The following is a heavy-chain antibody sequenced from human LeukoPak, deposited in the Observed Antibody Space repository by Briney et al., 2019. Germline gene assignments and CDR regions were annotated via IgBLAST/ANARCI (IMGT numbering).Heavy chain of an antibody. CDR2: IYTSGST. J-gene: IGHJ6*03. CDR3: ARVRVTMVRGVIPYYYYYYMDV. D-gene: IGHD3-10*01. Sequence: PSETLSLTCTVSGRSLSSGSYYWSWLRQPAGKGLEWIGRIYTSGSTNYNPSLKSRVTISVDTSKNQFSLKLSSVTAADTAVYYCARVRVTMVRGVIPYYYYYYMDVWGKGTTVTISS. V-gene: IGHV4-61*02. CDR1: GRSLSSGSYY.